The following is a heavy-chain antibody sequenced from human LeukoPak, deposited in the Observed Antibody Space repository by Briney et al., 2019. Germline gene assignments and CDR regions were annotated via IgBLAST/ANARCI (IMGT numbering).Heavy chain of an antibody. J-gene: IGHJ5*02. CDR3: ARDRTMVRGVIVWFDP. CDR2: INPRGGST. CDR1: GYTFASHF. Sequence: ASVKVSCKASGYTFASHFMHWVRQAPGQGLEWMGIINPRGGSTSYTQKFQGRVTMTRDTSTSTVYMELRSLRSDDTAVYYCARDRTMVRGVIVWFDPWGQGTLVTVSS. V-gene: IGHV1-46*01. D-gene: IGHD3-10*01.